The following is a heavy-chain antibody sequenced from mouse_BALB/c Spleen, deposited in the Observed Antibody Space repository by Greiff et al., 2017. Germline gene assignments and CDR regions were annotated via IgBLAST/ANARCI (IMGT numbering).Heavy chain of an antibody. V-gene: IGHV5-6*01. CDR2: ISSGGSYT. CDR3: ARGGTDWYFDV. CDR1: GFTFSSYG. D-gene: IGHD3-3*01. J-gene: IGHJ1*01. Sequence: EVHLVESGGDLVKPGGSLKLSCAASGFTFSSYGMSWVRQTPDKRLEWVATISSGGSYTYYPDSVKGRFTISRDNAKNTLYLQMSSLKSEDTAMYYCARGGTDWYFDVWGAGTTVTVSS.